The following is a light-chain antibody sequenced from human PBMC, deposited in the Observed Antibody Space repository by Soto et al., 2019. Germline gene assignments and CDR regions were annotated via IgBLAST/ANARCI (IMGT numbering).Light chain of an antibody. CDR2: EAS. J-gene: IGKJ2*01. Sequence: DIQMTQSPSTLSASVGDRVTITCRASQSINNWLAWYQQKPGKAPKLLIYEASSLLSGVPSRFSGSGSGTEFPLPVSSLQPDDFAEYYCQQYDSDSSTFGQGTKLDI. CDR1: QSINNW. V-gene: IGKV1-5*03. CDR3: QQYDSDSST.